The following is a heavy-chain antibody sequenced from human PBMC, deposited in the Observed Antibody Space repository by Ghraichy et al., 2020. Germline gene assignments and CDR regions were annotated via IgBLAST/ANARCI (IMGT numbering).Heavy chain of an antibody. V-gene: IGHV4-34*01. D-gene: IGHD6-19*01. CDR1: GGSFSGYY. J-gene: IGHJ4*02. CDR2: INHSGST. Sequence: SETLSLTCAVYGGSFSGYYWSWIRQPPGKGLEWIGEINHSGSTNYNPSLKSRVTISVDTSKNQFSLKLSSVTAADTAVYYCARRLRYSSGWYPTSGFDYWGQGTLVTVSS. CDR3: ARRLRYSSGWYPTSGFDY.